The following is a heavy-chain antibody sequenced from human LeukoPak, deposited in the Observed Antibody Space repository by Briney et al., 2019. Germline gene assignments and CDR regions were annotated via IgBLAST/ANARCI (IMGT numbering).Heavy chain of an antibody. CDR1: GGTFSSYA. Sequence: GASVKVSRKASGGTFSSYAISRVRQAPGQGLEWMGGIIPIFGTANYAQKFQGRVTITTDESTSTASMELSSLRSEDTAVYYCARDRGGKGSSLTFDYWGQGTLVTVSS. V-gene: IGHV1-69*05. CDR2: IIPIFGTA. CDR3: ARDRGGKGSSLTFDY. D-gene: IGHD2-2*01. J-gene: IGHJ4*02.